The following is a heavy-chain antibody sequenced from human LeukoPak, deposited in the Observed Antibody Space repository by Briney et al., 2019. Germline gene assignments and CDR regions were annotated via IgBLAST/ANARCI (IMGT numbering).Heavy chain of an antibody. CDR1: GGSFSAYY. CDR2: INHSGST. D-gene: IGHD5/OR15-5a*01. CDR3: ARGHVTVSAHDDAFDI. Sequence: PSETLSLTCAVYGGSFSAYYWSWIRQPPGKELEWIGEINHSGSTKYNPSLNSRVTISIDMSKNQFSLKLNSVTAEDTAVYYCARGHVTVSAHDDAFDIWGQGTMVTVSS. V-gene: IGHV4-34*01. J-gene: IGHJ3*02.